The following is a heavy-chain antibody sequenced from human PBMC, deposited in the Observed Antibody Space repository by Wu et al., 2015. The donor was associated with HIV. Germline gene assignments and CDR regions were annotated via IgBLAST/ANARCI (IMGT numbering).Heavy chain of an antibody. D-gene: IGHD5-12*01. CDR3: TRDVLHGYDRGDY. J-gene: IGHJ4*02. Sequence: QVQLVQSGPEVKKPGASVKVSCKTSGYHFNDFYIHWVRRAPGQGLEWMGWINPDSGVTNYAQKFQGRVTMTTDTPISAAYMELSRLESDDTAIYFCTRDVLHGYDRGDYWGQGTRVTVSS. CDR1: GYHFNDFY. V-gene: IGHV1-2*02. CDR2: INPDSGVT.